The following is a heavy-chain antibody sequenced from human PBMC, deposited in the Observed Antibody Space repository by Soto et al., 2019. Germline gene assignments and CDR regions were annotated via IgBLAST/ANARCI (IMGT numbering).Heavy chain of an antibody. CDR1: GGIFSTYA. D-gene: IGHD3-10*01. CDR2: IIPLFGTP. V-gene: IGHV1-69*01. Sequence: QVQLVQSGAEVKKPGSSVKVSCKASGGIFSTYAISWLRQAPVQGLEWMGGIIPLFGTPNYAQRFQGRVTITADESTSTAYMELSRLRSEVTAVYYCARDRDDYGSGNYYSRFDFWGQGTLVTVSS. J-gene: IGHJ4*02. CDR3: ARDRDDYGSGNYYSRFDF.